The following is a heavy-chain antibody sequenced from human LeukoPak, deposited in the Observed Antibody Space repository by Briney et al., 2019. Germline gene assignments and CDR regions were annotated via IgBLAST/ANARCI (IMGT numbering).Heavy chain of an antibody. J-gene: IGHJ4*02. V-gene: IGHV3-30-3*01. CDR2: ISYDGSNK. Sequence: GGSLKLSCAASDFTFSSYAMHWVRQAPGKGLEWVAVISYDGSNKYYADSVKGRFTISRDNSKNTLYLQMNSLRAEDTAVYYCARDQSRWAQVGATSYWGQGTLVTVSS. CDR3: ARDQSRWAQVGATSY. CDR1: DFTFSSYA. D-gene: IGHD1-26*01.